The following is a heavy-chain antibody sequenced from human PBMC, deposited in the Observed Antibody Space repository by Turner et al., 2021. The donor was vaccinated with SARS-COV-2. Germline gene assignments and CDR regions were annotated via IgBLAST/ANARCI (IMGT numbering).Heavy chain of an antibody. Sequence: QVHLMESGGGLVKPGESLRLSCAASGFTFSDYYMSWIRQAPGKGLEWVSYISGSGTSMYYADSVKGRFTISRDNAKNSLYLQMNSLRVEDTALYYCARSKWELGAWGQGTLVTVSS. CDR2: ISGSGTSM. V-gene: IGHV3-11*01. CDR1: GFTFSDYY. J-gene: IGHJ5*02. D-gene: IGHD7-27*01. CDR3: ARSKWELGA.